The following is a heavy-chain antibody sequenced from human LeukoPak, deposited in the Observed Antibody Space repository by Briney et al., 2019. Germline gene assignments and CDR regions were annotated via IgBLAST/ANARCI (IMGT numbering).Heavy chain of an antibody. J-gene: IGHJ4*02. D-gene: IGHD3-22*01. CDR3: AKDKGITMIVVVISPPDY. Sequence: GGSLRLSCAASGFTFSSYPMHWVRQAPGKGLEWVAVISYDGNNKYYADSVKGRFTISRDNSKNTLYLQMNSLRAEDTAVYYCAKDKGITMIVVVISPPDYWGQGTLVTVSS. V-gene: IGHV3-30-3*01. CDR1: GFTFSSYP. CDR2: ISYDGNNK.